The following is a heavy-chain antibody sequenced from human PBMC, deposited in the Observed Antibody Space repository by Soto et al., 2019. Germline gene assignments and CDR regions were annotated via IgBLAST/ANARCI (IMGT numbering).Heavy chain of an antibody. V-gene: IGHV1-69*13. CDR3: ARPVVRLRGGELSFSHDALEI. CDR2: IIPIFGTA. J-gene: IGHJ3*02. D-gene: IGHD3-16*02. CDR1: GATFSSYA. Sequence: SVKVSCKASGATFSSYAISWVRQAPGQGLEWMGGIIPIFGTANYAQKFQGRVTITADESTSTAYMELSSLRSEDTAVYYCARPVVRLRGGELSFSHDALEIRGQGSTVTVSS.